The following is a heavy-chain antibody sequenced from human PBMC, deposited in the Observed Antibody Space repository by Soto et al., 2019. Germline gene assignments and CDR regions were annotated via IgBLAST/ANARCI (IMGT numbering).Heavy chain of an antibody. J-gene: IGHJ4*02. CDR2: ISGSGSST. CDR3: AKGWWWELPYLYFDY. Sequence: PGGSLRLSCAASGFTFSSYAMSWVRQAPGKGLEWVSAISGSGSSTYYADSVKGRFTISRDNSKNTLYLQMNSLRAEDTAVYYCAKGWWWELPYLYFDYWGQGTLVTVSS. D-gene: IGHD2-15*01. CDR1: GFTFSSYA. V-gene: IGHV3-23*01.